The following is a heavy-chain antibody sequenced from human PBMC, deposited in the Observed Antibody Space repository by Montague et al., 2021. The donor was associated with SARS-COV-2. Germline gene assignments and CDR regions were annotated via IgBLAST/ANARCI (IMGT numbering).Heavy chain of an antibody. CDR2: ISAPGTHI. CDR1: GFTFSRFA. Sequence: SLRLSCAASGFTFSRFAMNWVRQAPGKGLEWVSSISAPGTHIYYADSLKGRVTISRDNAKNSLYLQMNSLRAEDTAVYYCARWGRDGDYGTYNYYGMDVWGQGATVTVSS. CDR3: ARWGRDGDYGTYNYYGMDV. J-gene: IGHJ6*02. D-gene: IGHD4-17*01. V-gene: IGHV3-21*01.